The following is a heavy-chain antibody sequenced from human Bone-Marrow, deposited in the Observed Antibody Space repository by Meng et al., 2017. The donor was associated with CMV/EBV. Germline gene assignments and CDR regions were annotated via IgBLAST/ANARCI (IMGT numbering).Heavy chain of an antibody. CDR2: IYSGGST. Sequence: GESLKISCADSGFTVSSNYMSWVRQAPGKGPEWVSVIYSGGSTYYADSVKGRFTISRDNSKNTLYLQMNSLRAEDTAVYYCSRSRWVLRQDAFDIWGQGTMVTVSS. D-gene: IGHD1-26*01. V-gene: IGHV3-53*01. CDR3: SRSRWVLRQDAFDI. J-gene: IGHJ3*02. CDR1: GFTVSSNY.